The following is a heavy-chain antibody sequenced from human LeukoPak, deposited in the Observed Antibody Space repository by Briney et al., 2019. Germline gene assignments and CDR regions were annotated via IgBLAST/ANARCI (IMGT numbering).Heavy chain of an antibody. J-gene: IGHJ4*02. CDR1: GFTFSSYG. CDR2: IRYDGSNK. D-gene: IGHD3-10*01. Sequence: PGESLRLSCAASGFTFSSYGMHWVRQAPGKGLEWVAFIRYDGSNKYYADSVKGRFTISRDNSKNTLYLQMNSLRAEDTAVYYCAKVLGWYGESDYWGQGTLVTVSS. CDR3: AKVLGWYGESDY. V-gene: IGHV3-30*02.